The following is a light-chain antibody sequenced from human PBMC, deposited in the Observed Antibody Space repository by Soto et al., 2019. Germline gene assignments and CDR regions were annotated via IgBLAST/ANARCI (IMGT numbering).Light chain of an antibody. CDR2: DAF. J-gene: IGKJ5*01. CDR1: QSVSRY. V-gene: IGKV3-11*01. CDR3: QQRSNWPIT. Sequence: EIVLTQSPFTLSLSPGERSTLSCRASQSVSRYLAWYQQKPDQAPRLLIYDAFNRATGIPARFSGSGSGTDFTLTISSLEPEDFVVYYCQQRSNWPITFGQGTRLEI.